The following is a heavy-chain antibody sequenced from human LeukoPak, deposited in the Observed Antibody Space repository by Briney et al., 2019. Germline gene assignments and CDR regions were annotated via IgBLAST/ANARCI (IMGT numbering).Heavy chain of an antibody. CDR1: GGTFSSYA. Sequence: SVKVSCKASGGTFSSYAISWVRQAPGQGLERMGGIIPIFGTANYAQKFQGRVTITADESTSTAYMELSSLRSEDTAVYYCARKIAAAGDWYFDLWGRGTLVTVSS. V-gene: IGHV1-69*13. CDR2: IIPIFGTA. CDR3: ARKIAAAGDWYFDL. J-gene: IGHJ2*01. D-gene: IGHD6-13*01.